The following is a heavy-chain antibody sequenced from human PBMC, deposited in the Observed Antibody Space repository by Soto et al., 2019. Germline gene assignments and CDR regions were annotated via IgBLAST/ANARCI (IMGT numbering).Heavy chain of an antibody. V-gene: IGHV1-2*04. J-gene: IGHJ5*02. CDR3: AIESRSDLNPDCSSTSCYGLGFDP. CDR2: INPNSGGT. CDR1: GYTFTGYY. Sequence: ASVKVSCKASGYTFTGYYMHWVRQAPGQGLEWMGWINPNSGGTNYAQKFQGWVTMTRDTSISTAYMELSRLRSDDTAVYYCAIESRSDLNPDCSSTSCYGLGFDPWGQGTLVTVSS. D-gene: IGHD2-2*01.